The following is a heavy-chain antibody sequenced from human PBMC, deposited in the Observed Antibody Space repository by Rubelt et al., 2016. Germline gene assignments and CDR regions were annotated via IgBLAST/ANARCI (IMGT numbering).Heavy chain of an antibody. CDR1: GYTFTTYS. CDR3: ARAKSTSRGMDV. Sequence: QVQLVQSGTEVEKPGASVKVSCKTSGYTFTTYSIHWMRQAPGQRLEWMGWINAGNGNTKYSQKFQGIFTITRDTSASTACMELSSLTSEDTAVYYCARAKSTSRGMDVWGQGTTVTVSS. J-gene: IGHJ6*02. V-gene: IGHV1-3*01. CDR2: INAGNGNT.